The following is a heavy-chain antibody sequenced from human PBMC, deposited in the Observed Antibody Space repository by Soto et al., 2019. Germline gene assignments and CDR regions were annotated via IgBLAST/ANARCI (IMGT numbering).Heavy chain of an antibody. CDR1: GFTFSTPA. CDR2: IRNKANNYAT. CDR3: TRHESGDYSRYYGMDV. D-gene: IGHD4-17*01. J-gene: IGHJ6*02. V-gene: IGHV3-73*01. Sequence: GGSLRLSCAASGFTFSTPAIHWVRQASGKGLEWVGLIRNKANNYATVYDASVKGRFTISRDESENTAYLQMNSLKIEDTAMYYCTRHESGDYSRYYGMDVWGQGTTVTVSS.